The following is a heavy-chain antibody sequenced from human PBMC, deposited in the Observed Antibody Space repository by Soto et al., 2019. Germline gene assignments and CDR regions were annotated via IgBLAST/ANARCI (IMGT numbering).Heavy chain of an antibody. CDR3: AGIRSTLDY. Sequence: SETLSLTCTVSGYSISSDYYWGWIRQPPGKGLEWIGSIYHSGSTYYNPSLKSRVTISVDTSKNQFSLKLSSVTAADTAVYYCAGIRSTLDYWGQGTLVTVSS. J-gene: IGHJ4*02. CDR2: IYHSGST. CDR1: GYSISSDYY. V-gene: IGHV4-38-2*02.